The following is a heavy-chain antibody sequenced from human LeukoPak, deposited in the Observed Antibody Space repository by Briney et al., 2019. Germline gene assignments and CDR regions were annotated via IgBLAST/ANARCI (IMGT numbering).Heavy chain of an antibody. CDR2: ISGSGGST. D-gene: IGHD3-22*01. V-gene: IGHV3-23*01. CDR1: GFTFSSYA. Sequence: PGGSLRLSCAASGFTFSSYAMSWVRQAPGKGLEWVPAISGSGGSTYYADSVKGRFTISRDNSKNTLYLQMNSLRAEDTAVYYCAKDRQDYYDSSGYPTPFYWGQGTLVTVSS. J-gene: IGHJ4*02. CDR3: AKDRQDYYDSSGYPTPFY.